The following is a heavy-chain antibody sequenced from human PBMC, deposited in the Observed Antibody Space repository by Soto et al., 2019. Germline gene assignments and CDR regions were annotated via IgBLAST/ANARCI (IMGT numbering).Heavy chain of an antibody. CDR3: SRDVRGYPRDY. CDR2: INPTVHTT. D-gene: IGHD5-12*01. Sequence: QVQLVQSGAEVKKPGTSVKVSCKASGYTFTTYFIHWVRQAPGQGLEWMGIINPTVHTTSYAQKFQRRVTMSSDTSTSTVYMALSSLRSQDMSVYYCSRDVRGYPRDYWGQGTLVTVSS. CDR1: GYTFTTYF. J-gene: IGHJ4*02. V-gene: IGHV1-46*01.